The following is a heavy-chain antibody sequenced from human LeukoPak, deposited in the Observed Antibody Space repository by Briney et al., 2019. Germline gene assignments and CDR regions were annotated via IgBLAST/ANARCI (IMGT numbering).Heavy chain of an antibody. V-gene: IGHV4-4*07. CDR2: IHTSGST. D-gene: IGHD3-10*01. CDR3: AGAYVRFGEYVDY. J-gene: IGHJ4*02. CDR1: GGSISSYY. Sequence: SETLSLTCSVSGGSISSYYWSWTRQPAGKGLEWIGRIHTSGSTNYNPSLKSRVTIAVDTSKKQFSLKLSSVTAADTAVYYCAGAYVRFGEYVDYWGQGTLVTVSS.